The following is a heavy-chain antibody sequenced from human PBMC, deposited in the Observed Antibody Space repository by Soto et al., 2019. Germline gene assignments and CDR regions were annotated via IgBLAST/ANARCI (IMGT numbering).Heavy chain of an antibody. CDR2: INPSGGST. CDR3: AHRRAWSSDWYDWFDP. CDR1: GYTFTSYY. V-gene: IGHV1-46*03. J-gene: IGHJ5*02. D-gene: IGHD6-19*01. Sequence: SVKVSFKASGYTFTSYYMHLLRHAPVQGLEWMGIINPSGGSTSYAQKFQGRVTMTKDTSKNQVVLTMTNMDPVDTATYYCAHRRAWSSDWYDWFDPWGQGMLVTVSS.